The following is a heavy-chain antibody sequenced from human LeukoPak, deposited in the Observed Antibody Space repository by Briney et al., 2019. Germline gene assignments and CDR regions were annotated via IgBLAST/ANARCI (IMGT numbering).Heavy chain of an antibody. Sequence: SQTLSLTCTVSGGSISSGDYYLSWIRQPPGKGLEWIGYIYCSGSTYYNPSLKSRVTISVDTSKNQFSLKLSSVTAADTAVYYCARAPVGATRYFDYWGQGTLVTVSS. CDR2: IYCSGST. D-gene: IGHD1-26*01. J-gene: IGHJ4*02. CDR1: GGSISSGDYY. CDR3: ARAPVGATRYFDY. V-gene: IGHV4-30-4*08.